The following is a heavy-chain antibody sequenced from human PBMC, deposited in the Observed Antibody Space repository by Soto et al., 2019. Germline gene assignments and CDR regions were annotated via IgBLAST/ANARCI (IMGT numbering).Heavy chain of an antibody. Sequence: PSETLSLTCAVYGGSFSGYYWSWIRQPPGKGLEWIGEINHSGSTNYNPSLKSRVTISVDTSKNQFSLKLSSVTAADTAVYYCARIITISLWVAFYGMDVWGQGTTVTVSS. CDR2: INHSGST. J-gene: IGHJ6*01. V-gene: IGHV4-34*01. D-gene: IGHD3-3*01. CDR1: GGSFSGYY. CDR3: ARIITISLWVAFYGMDV.